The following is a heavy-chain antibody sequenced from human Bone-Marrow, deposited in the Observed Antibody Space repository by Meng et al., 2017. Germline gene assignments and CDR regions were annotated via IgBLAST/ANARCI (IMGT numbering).Heavy chain of an antibody. J-gene: IGHJ5*02. CDR1: GDIFTGHY. D-gene: IGHD1-14*01. V-gene: IGHV1-2*06. CDR3: ARGGVPNLDNCFDP. Sequence: ASVKVSCKASGDIFTGHYIHWVRQAPGQGLEWMGRIHPNSGGTNYAQNLQGRVTMNRDTSSSTAYMELSSLRSDDTAVYYCARGGVPNLDNCFDPWGQSTLVTVSS. CDR2: IHPNSGGT.